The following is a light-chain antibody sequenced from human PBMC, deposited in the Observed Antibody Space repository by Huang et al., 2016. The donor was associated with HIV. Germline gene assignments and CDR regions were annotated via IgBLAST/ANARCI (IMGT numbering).Light chain of an antibody. V-gene: IGKV1-5*03. CDR2: TAS. Sequence: DIQMTQSPSTLSASVGDRVTITCRAIQSVGNWLAWYQQKPGQAPKLLIYTASTLQNRVPARFSGSGSETEFTLTINSRQPDDFATYYCQQYNRFYTFGQGTRLDIK. CDR1: QSVGNW. J-gene: IGKJ2*01. CDR3: QQYNRFYT.